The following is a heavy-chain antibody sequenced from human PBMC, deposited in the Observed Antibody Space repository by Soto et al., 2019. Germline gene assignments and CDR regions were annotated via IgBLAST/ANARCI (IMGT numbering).Heavy chain of an antibody. J-gene: IGHJ4*02. V-gene: IGHV4-4*02. CDR1: GDSISSSYW. CDR2: IYRDENT. Sequence: PSETLSLTCAVSGDSISSSYWWSWVRQPPGKGLEWIGEIYRDENTNYNSSLRSRVTISADKSKNQFSLKLSSVTAADTAVYYCARHRGTISLTDYWGQGNLVTVSS. CDR3: ARHRGTISLTDY. D-gene: IGHD3-9*01.